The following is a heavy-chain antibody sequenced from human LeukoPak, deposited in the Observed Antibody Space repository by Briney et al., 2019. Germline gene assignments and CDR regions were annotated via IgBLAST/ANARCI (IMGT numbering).Heavy chain of an antibody. CDR3: AKNLLITMIVVVLDY. Sequence: GGSLRLSCAASGFTFSSYDMSWVRQAPGKGLEWVSAISGSGGSTYYADSVKGRFTISRDNSKNTLYLQMNSLRAEDTAVYYCAKNLLITMIVVVLDYWGQGTLVTVSS. J-gene: IGHJ4*02. CDR1: GFTFSSYD. D-gene: IGHD3-22*01. V-gene: IGHV3-23*01. CDR2: ISGSGGST.